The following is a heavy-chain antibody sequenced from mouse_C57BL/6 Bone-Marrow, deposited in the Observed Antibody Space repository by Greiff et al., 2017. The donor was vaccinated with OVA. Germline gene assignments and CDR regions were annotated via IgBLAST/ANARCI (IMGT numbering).Heavy chain of an antibody. J-gene: IGHJ3*01. D-gene: IGHD1-1*01. CDR1: GYTFTSYG. Sequence: VKLQESGAELARPGASVKLSCKASGYTFTSYGISWVKQRTGQGLEWIGEIYPRSGNTYYNEKFKGKATLTADKSSSTAYMELRSLTSEDSAVYFCARGTYYYGSSAWFAYWGQGTLVTVSA. V-gene: IGHV1-81*01. CDR3: ARGTYYYGSSAWFAY. CDR2: IYPRSGNT.